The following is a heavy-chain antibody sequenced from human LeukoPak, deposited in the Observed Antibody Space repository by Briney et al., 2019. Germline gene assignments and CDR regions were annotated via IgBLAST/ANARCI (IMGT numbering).Heavy chain of an antibody. CDR1: GFTVSTNY. CDR2: IYNGGST. J-gene: IGHJ6*03. D-gene: IGHD1-26*01. Sequence: GGSLRLSCAASGFTVSTNYMSWVRQAPGKGLEWVSVIYNGGSTNYADSVKGRFTISRDNAKSSLYLQMNSLRAEDTAVYYCARDPYSGSYGADYYYYMDVWGKGTTVTISS. V-gene: IGHV3-53*01. CDR3: ARDPYSGSYGADYYYYMDV.